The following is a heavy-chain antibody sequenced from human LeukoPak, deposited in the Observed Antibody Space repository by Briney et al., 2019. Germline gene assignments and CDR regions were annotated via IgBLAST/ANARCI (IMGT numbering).Heavy chain of an antibody. J-gene: IGHJ3*02. CDR1: GGTFSSYA. V-gene: IGHV1-69*05. D-gene: IGHD6-19*01. CDR2: IIPIFGTA. Sequence: ASVKVSCKASGGTFSSYAISWVRQAPGQGLEWLGGIIPIFGTANYAQKFQGRVTMTRDMSTSTVYMELSSLRSEDTAVYYCARVRGSGWSRHAFDIWGQGTMVTVSS. CDR3: ARVRGSGWSRHAFDI.